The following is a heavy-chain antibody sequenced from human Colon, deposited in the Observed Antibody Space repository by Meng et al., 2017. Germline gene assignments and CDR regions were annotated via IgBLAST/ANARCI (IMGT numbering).Heavy chain of an antibody. CDR2: ISYDGTNK. CDR3: ARDDRLDSSGYFVD. D-gene: IGHD3-22*01. J-gene: IGHJ4*02. Sequence: GESLRLSCAATGFPFNSYAMHWVRQAPGKGLEWLAVISYDGTNKYYADSVKGRFTISRDNPENTLFLQMNSLRTEDTSVYYCARDDRLDSSGYFVDWGQGTLVTVSS. CDR1: GFPFNSYA. V-gene: IGHV3-30*04.